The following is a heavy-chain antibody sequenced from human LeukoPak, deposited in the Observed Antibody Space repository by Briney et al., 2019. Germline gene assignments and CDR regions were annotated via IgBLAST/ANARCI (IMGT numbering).Heavy chain of an antibody. CDR2: INHSGST. CDR1: GGSFSGYY. Sequence: SETLSLTCAVYGGSFSGYYWSWIRQPPGKGLEWIGEINHSGSTNYNPSLKSRVTISVDTSKNQFSLKLSSVTAADTAVYFCRVVASYDAFDIWGQGTMVTVSS. D-gene: IGHD2-15*01. V-gene: IGHV4-34*01. CDR3: RVVASYDAFDI. J-gene: IGHJ3*02.